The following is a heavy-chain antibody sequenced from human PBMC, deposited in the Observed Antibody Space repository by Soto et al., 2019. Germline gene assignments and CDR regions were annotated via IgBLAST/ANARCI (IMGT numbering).Heavy chain of an antibody. CDR2: IYYSGST. Sequence: PSETLSLTCTVSGGSISSYYWSWIRQPPGKGLEWIGYIYYSGSTNYNPSLKSRVTISVDTSKNQFSLKLSSVTAADTAVYYCARRVVLVPAAMPGTKSGNWFDPWGQGTLVTVSS. J-gene: IGHJ5*02. D-gene: IGHD2-2*01. V-gene: IGHV4-59*08. CDR3: ARRVVLVPAAMPGTKSGNWFDP. CDR1: GGSISSYY.